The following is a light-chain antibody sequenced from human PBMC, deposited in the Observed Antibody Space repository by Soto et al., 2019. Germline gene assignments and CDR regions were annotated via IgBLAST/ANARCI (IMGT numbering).Light chain of an antibody. CDR3: QQSRSLRGP. CDR1: QSISKY. CDR2: DAS. V-gene: IGKV3-11*01. Sequence: EIVLTQSPVTLSLSPGERATLSCRASQSISKYLAWYQQKPGQAPRLLIYDASNRASGIPARFSGSGSGTDFTLTISSLEPEDFAVYYCQQSRSLRGPLGGGP. J-gene: IGKJ4*01.